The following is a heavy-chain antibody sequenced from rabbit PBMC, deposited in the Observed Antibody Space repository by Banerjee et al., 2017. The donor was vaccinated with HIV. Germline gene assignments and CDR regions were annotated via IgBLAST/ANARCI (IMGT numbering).Heavy chain of an antibody. Sequence: QEQLEESGGDLVQPEGSLTLTCKASGIDFSSYCYMCWVRQAPGKGLELIACIYAGSSGSTYYASWAKGRFTISKTSSTTVTLQMTSLTAADTATYFCARAGYGGSGYAEYFNLWGPGTLVTVS. CDR1: GIDFSSYCY. V-gene: IGHV1S45*01. CDR2: IYAGSSGST. J-gene: IGHJ4*01. D-gene: IGHD8-1*01. CDR3: ARAGYGGSGYAEYFNL.